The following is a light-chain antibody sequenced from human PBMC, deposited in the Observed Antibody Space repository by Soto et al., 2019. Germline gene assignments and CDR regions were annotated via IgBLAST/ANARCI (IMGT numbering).Light chain of an antibody. CDR1: SSDVGGYNY. CDR2: EVT. J-gene: IGLJ2*01. CDR3: RSYAGSNSVL. Sequence: QSALTQPPSASGSPGQSVTISCTGMSSDVGGYNYVSWYQQHPGKAPKLMIYEVTKRPSGVPDRFSGSKSDNTASLTVSGLQAEDEADYYCRSYAGSNSVLFGGGTQLTVL. V-gene: IGLV2-8*01.